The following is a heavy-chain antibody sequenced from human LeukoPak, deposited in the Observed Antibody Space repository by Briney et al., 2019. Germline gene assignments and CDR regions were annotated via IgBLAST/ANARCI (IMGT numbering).Heavy chain of an antibody. D-gene: IGHD1-1*01. CDR2: INHSGST. CDR3: AKGPERGTFDC. CDR1: GGSISSGGYY. J-gene: IGHJ4*02. Sequence: SQTLSLTCTVSGGSISSGGYYWSWIRQPPGKGLEWIGEINHSGSTNYNPSLKSRVTISVDTSKNQFSLKLSSVTAADTAVYYCAKGPERGTFDCWGQGTLVTFSS. V-gene: IGHV4-30-4*08.